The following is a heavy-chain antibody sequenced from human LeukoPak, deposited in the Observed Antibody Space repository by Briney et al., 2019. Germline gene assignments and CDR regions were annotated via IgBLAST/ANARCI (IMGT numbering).Heavy chain of an antibody. CDR2: IYYSGRT. V-gene: IGHV4-39*01. CDR1: GDSISSSSYY. D-gene: IGHD1-7*01. Sequence: SETLSLTCTVSGDSISSSSYYWGWLRQPPGKGLEWIGSIYYSGRTYYNPSLKSRVTISVDTSKNQFSLKLSSVTAADTAVYYCARAELELPRNPGTISQYYFDYWGQGTLVTVSS. J-gene: IGHJ4*02. CDR3: ARAELELPRNPGTISQYYFDY.